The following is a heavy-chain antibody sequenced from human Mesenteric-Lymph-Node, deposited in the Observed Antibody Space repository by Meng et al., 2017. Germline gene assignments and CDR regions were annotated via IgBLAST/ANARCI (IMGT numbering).Heavy chain of an antibody. CDR2: ISSSGSTI. J-gene: IGHJ3*02. V-gene: IGHV3-11*04. CDR1: GFTFSDYY. Sequence: GESLKISCAASGFTFSDYYMSWIRQAPGKGLEWVSYISSSGSTIYYADSVKGRFTISRDNAKNSLYLQMNSLRAEDTAVYYCAREDSSGYLGAFDIWGQGTMVTVSS. D-gene: IGHD3-22*01. CDR3: AREDSSGYLGAFDI.